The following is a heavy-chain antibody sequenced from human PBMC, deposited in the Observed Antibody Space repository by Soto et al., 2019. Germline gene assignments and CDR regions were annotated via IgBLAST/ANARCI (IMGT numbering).Heavy chain of an antibody. J-gene: IGHJ6*02. CDR1: GYTFTGYY. CDR2: INPNSGGT. V-gene: IGHV1-2*04. CDR3: ATYCSGGSCYSEDYYYGMDV. Sequence: ASVKVSCKASGYTFTGYYMHWVRQAPGQGLEWMGWINPNSGGTNYAQKFQGWVTMTRDTSISTAYMELSRLRSDDTAVYYCATYCSGGSCYSEDYYYGMDVWGQGTTVTVSS. D-gene: IGHD2-15*01.